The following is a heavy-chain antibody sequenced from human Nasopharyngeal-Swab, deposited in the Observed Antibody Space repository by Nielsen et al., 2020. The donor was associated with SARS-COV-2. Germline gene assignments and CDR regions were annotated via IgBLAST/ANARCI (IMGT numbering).Heavy chain of an antibody. CDR1: GYTFTGYY. Sequence: ASVKVSCKASGYTFTGYYMHWVRQAPGQGLEWMGWINPNSGSTNYAQKFQGRVTMTRDTSISTAYMGLSRLRSDDTAVYYCARVPTRGYSYGSFDYWGQGTLVTVAS. J-gene: IGHJ4*02. D-gene: IGHD5-18*01. V-gene: IGHV1-2*02. CDR2: INPNSGST. CDR3: ARVPTRGYSYGSFDY.